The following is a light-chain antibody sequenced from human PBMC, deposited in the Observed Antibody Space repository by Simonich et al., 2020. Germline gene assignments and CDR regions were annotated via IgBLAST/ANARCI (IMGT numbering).Light chain of an antibody. CDR2: VVS. V-gene: IGLV2-14*03. CDR3: SSYTSSSTRV. CDR1: RSDVGGYNY. Sequence: QSALTQPASVSGSPGQSITISCTGTRSDVGGYNYVSWDQQHPGKAPKLMIYVVSNRPSGVSNRFSGSKSGNTASLTISGLQAEDEADYYCSSYTSSSTRVFGGGTKLTVL. J-gene: IGLJ3*02.